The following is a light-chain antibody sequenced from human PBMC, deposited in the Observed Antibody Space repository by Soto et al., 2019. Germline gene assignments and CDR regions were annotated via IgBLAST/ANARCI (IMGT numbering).Light chain of an antibody. J-gene: IGLJ1*01. V-gene: IGLV2-14*01. CDR1: SSDVGGYNY. CDR3: SSYTSSSTQV. CDR2: DVS. Sequence: QSALTQPASVSGSPGQSITISCTGTSSDVGGYNYVSWYQQHPGKAPKLMIYDVSNRPSGVSNRFSGSKSGNTASLTISGLHDEDADYYYCSSYTSSSTQVFGTGTKVTVL.